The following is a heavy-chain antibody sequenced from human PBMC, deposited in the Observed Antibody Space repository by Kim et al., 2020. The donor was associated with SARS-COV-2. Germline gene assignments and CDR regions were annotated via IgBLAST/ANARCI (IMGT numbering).Heavy chain of an antibody. CDR1: GGSISSYY. J-gene: IGHJ4*02. CDR2: IYYSGST. CDR3: ARLGGLDYGDY. Sequence: SETLSLTCTVSGGSISSYYWSWIRQPPGKGLEWIGYIYYSGSTNYNPSLKSRVTISVDTSKNQFSLKLSSVTAADTAVYYCARLGGLDYGDYWGQGTLVTVSS. V-gene: IGHV4-59*08. D-gene: IGHD3-10*01.